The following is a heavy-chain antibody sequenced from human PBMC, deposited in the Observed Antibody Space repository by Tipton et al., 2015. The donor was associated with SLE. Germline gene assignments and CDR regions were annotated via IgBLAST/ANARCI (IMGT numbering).Heavy chain of an antibody. CDR1: GFTFSSYD. Sequence: SLRLSCAASGFTFSSYDMHWVRQAPGKGLEWVAVISYDGSNKYYADSVKGRFTISRDNAKNSLYLQMNSLRAEDTAVYYCARTRRSYYDSSGLMDVWGQGTTVTVSS. J-gene: IGHJ6*02. D-gene: IGHD3-22*01. CDR3: ARTRRSYYDSSGLMDV. CDR2: ISYDGSNK. V-gene: IGHV3-30*04.